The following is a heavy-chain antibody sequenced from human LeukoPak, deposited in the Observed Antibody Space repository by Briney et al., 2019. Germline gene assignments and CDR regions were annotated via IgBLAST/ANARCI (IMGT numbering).Heavy chain of an antibody. V-gene: IGHV3-23*01. Sequence: GGSLTLSCAASGFTYSSYAMSWVRQAPGKGLEWVSTISDDAGSTYYADSVKGRFTISRDNSGNTLFLHMNSLRADDTAVYYCAKDEATSGGGLASWGQGTLVTVSS. J-gene: IGHJ4*02. D-gene: IGHD3-16*01. CDR1: GFTYSSYA. CDR2: ISDDAGST. CDR3: AKDEATSGGGLAS.